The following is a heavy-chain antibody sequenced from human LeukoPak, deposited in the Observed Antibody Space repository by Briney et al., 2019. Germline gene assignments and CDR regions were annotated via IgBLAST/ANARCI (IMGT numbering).Heavy chain of an antibody. CDR1: GDSVSSNSAA. J-gene: IGHJ4*02. D-gene: IGHD3-16*01. V-gene: IGHV6-1*01. CDR3: ARDRFGEPEGFDY. Sequence: SQTLSLTCAICGDSVSSNSAAWKWIRQSPSRGLEWLGRTYYRYKWYNDYAVSVKSRITINPDTSKTQCSLQLTAVTPEDTVVYYCARDRFGEPEGFDYWGQGTLVTVSS. CDR2: TYYRYKWYN.